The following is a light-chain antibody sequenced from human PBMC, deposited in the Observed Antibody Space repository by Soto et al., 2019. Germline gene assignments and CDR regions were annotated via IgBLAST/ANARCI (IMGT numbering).Light chain of an antibody. CDR2: GAS. CDR1: QSVSTRS. J-gene: IGKJ1*01. CDR3: QQYDSSPRT. V-gene: IGKV3-20*01. Sequence: EIVLTQSPGTLSLSPGERATLSCRASQSVSTRSLAWYQQKPGQAPRLLISGASSRAADIPDRFSGSGSGTDFTLPINRLEPEDVAVYYCQQYDSSPRTFGQGTKVDIK.